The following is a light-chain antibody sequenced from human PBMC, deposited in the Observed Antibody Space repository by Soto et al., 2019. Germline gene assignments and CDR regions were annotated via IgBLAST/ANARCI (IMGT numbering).Light chain of an antibody. V-gene: IGKV1-12*01. J-gene: IGKJ4*01. Sequence: DIQMTQSPSSVSASVGDRVTITCRASQHISGSLAWYQQKPGKAPNLLIYAASSLQGGVPSRFSGSGSGTDFTLTISSLPPADFATYSCHEANNFPLSFGGGTKVEIE. CDR1: QHISGS. CDR3: HEANNFPLS. CDR2: AAS.